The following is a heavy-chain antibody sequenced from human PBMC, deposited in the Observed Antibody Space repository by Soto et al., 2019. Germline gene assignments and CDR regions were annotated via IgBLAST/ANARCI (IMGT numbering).Heavy chain of an antibody. Sequence: EVQLVESGGGLVQPGGSLRLSCAASGFSFSSYWMSWVRQASGKGLEWVANIKQDGSEKYYVDSVKGRFTLSRDNAKNSLQLQMISLRHEDTAIYFCARVAYGNGWIFDYWGQGTLVTVSS. J-gene: IGHJ4*01. V-gene: IGHV3-7*03. CDR1: GFSFSSYW. CDR3: ARVAYGNGWIFDY. D-gene: IGHD6-19*01. CDR2: IKQDGSEK.